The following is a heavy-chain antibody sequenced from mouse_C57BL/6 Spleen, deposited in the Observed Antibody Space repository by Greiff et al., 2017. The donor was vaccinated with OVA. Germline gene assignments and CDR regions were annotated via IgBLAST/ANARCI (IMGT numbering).Heavy chain of an antibody. CDR3: ARPLYYGNHYYAMDY. Sequence: QVQLQQSGPELVKPGASVKLSCKASGYTLTSYDINWVKQRPGQGLEWIGWIYPRDGSTKYNEKFKGKATLTVDTSSSTAYMELHLLTSEDSAVYFCARPLYYGNHYYAMDYWGQGTSVTVSS. CDR1: GYTLTSYD. CDR2: IYPRDGST. D-gene: IGHD2-1*01. V-gene: IGHV1-85*01. J-gene: IGHJ4*01.